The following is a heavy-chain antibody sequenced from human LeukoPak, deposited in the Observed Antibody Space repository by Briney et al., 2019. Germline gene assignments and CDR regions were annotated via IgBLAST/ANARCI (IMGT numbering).Heavy chain of an antibody. V-gene: IGHV4-61*02. Sequence: SETLSLTCTVSSGSISSGSYYWSWIRQPAGKGLEWIGRIYTSGSTNYNPSLKSRVTISVDTSKNQFSLKLSSVTAADTAVYYCASYYYDSSGYYYYWGQGTLVTVSS. CDR1: SGSISSGSYY. CDR3: ASYYYDSSGYYYY. CDR2: IYTSGST. J-gene: IGHJ4*02. D-gene: IGHD3-22*01.